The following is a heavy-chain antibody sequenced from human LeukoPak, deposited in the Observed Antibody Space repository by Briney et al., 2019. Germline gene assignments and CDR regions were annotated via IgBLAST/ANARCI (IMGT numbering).Heavy chain of an antibody. V-gene: IGHV1-8*02. Sequence: ASAKVSCKASGGTFSSYAISWVRQAPGQGLEWMGWMNPNSGNAGYAQKLQGRVTLTRNTSINTVYMELSSLISEDTAVYYCARGTRKLDVWGQGTTVTVSS. CDR3: ARGTRKLDV. J-gene: IGHJ6*02. CDR1: GGTFSSYA. CDR2: MNPNSGNA.